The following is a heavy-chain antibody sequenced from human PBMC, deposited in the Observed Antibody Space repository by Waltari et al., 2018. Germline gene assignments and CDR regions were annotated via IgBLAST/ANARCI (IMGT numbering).Heavy chain of an antibody. D-gene: IGHD3-22*01. CDR3: ARAQNTLYYDTNGFPFYFDY. V-gene: IGHV1-69*01. J-gene: IGHJ4*02. Sequence: QVQLVQSGAEVKKPGSSVKVSCKASGGTFNTYAITWVRQAPGHGLEWMGGIIPLFDMPNYEQKFPGRVTITADESTSTAYMELSSLTFDDTAVYYCARAQNTLYYDTNGFPFYFDYWGQGTLVTVSS. CDR2: IIPLFDMP. CDR1: GGTFNTYA.